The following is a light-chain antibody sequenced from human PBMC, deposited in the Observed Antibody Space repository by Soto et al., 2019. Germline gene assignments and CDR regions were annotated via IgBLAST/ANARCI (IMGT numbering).Light chain of an antibody. Sequence: DIQMTQSPSSLSASVGDRVSITCQAGQGINNYLNWYQQKPGKAPKLLIYDASNVDTGGPSRFNESGSGTEFNFTNNSQQSDDVPTYYYKQYASLPITFGQGTRLEI. CDR1: QGINNY. V-gene: IGKV1-33*01. CDR2: DAS. J-gene: IGKJ5*01. CDR3: KQYASLPIT.